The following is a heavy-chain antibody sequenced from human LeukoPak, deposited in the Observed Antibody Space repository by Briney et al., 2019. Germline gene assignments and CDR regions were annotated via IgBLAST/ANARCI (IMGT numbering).Heavy chain of an antibody. V-gene: IGHV3-7*03. CDR3: ARNNGMDV. CDR2: VNRDGSET. CDR1: GFTLSNHW. J-gene: IGHJ6*02. Sequence: GGSLRLSCAASGFTLSNHWMTWVRQVPGRGPEWVANVNRDGSETYYLDSVKGRFTISKDNAKNSLCLQMNSLRAEDTALYHCARNNGMDVWGQGTTVIVSS.